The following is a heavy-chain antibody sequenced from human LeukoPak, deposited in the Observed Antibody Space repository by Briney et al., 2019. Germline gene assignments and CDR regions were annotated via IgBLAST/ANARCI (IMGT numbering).Heavy chain of an antibody. D-gene: IGHD4-11*01. Sequence: GGSLRLSCTTSGFTLSHYAMHWVRQAPGKGLEWVAVIWNDGSDKYYGDSVKGRFTISRDNSKKSVYLQLSSLRVEDTAVYYCAKDAERGFDFSNSLQSWGQGTLVTVSS. CDR1: GFTLSHYA. CDR2: IWNDGSDK. V-gene: IGHV3-33*06. CDR3: AKDAERGFDFSNSLQS. J-gene: IGHJ4*02.